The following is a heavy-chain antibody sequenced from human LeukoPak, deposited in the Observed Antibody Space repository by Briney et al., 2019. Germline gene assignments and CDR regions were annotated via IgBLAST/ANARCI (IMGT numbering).Heavy chain of an antibody. CDR3: AKEFAYDSSGYLDY. Sequence: PGRSLRLSCAASGFTFDDYAMHWVRQAPGKGLEWVSGISWNSGSIGYADSVRGRFTISRDNAKNSLYLQMNSLRAEGTALYYCAKEFAYDSSGYLDYWGQGTLVTVSS. V-gene: IGHV3-9*01. CDR2: ISWNSGSI. J-gene: IGHJ4*02. CDR1: GFTFDDYA. D-gene: IGHD3-22*01.